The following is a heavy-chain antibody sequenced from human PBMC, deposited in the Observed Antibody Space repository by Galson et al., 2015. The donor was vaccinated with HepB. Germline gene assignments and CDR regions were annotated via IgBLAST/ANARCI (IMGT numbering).Heavy chain of an antibody. D-gene: IGHD2-2*02. CDR3: AREGIVVVPAAIHHPPYDFWSGYAPHPKMGLEYYYYYMDV. Sequence: SLRLSCAASGFTFSSYSMNWVRQAPGKGLEWVSSISSSSSYIYYADSVKGRFTISRDNAKNSLYLQMNSLRAEDTAVYYCAREGIVVVPAAIHHPPYDFWSGYAPHPKMGLEYYYYYMDVWGKGTTVTVSS. J-gene: IGHJ6*03. V-gene: IGHV3-21*01. CDR1: GFTFSSYS. CDR2: ISSSSSYI.